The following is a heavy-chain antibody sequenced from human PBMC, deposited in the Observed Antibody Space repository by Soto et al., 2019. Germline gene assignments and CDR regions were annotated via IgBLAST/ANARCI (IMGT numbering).Heavy chain of an antibody. CDR3: AKLSPPGLGYCSGGSCLGGYYMDV. CDR2: ISGSGGST. V-gene: IGHV3-23*01. D-gene: IGHD2-15*01. Sequence: GGSLRLSCAASGFTFSSYAMSWVRQAPGKGLEWVSAISGSGGSTYYADSVKGRFTISRDNSKNTLYLQMNSLRAEDTAVYYCAKLSPPGLGYCSGGSCLGGYYMDVWGKGTTVTVSS. J-gene: IGHJ6*03. CDR1: GFTFSSYA.